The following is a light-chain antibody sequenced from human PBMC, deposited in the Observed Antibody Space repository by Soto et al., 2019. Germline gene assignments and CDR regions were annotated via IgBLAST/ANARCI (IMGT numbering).Light chain of an antibody. CDR2: ATS. J-gene: IGKJ4*01. CDR3: QQSYSTPPT. V-gene: IGKV1-39*01. Sequence: DIQMTQSPSSLSASVGDRVTITCRASQRITNYLNWYQQKPGKAPSLLIHATSSLQSGVPSRFSGSGSGTDFTLTISSLQPEDFATYYCQQSYSTPPTFGGGTKVEIK. CDR1: QRITNY.